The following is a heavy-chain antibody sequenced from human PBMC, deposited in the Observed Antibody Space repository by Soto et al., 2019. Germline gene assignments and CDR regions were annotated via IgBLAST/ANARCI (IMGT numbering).Heavy chain of an antibody. D-gene: IGHD1-26*01. V-gene: IGHV5-51*01. J-gene: IGHJ3*02. CDR3: ARYSRDIVGATFAFDI. Sequence: PGESLKISCKGSGYSFTSYWIGWVRQMPGKGLEWMGIIYPGDSDTRYSPSSQGQVTISADKSISTAYLQWSSLKASDTAMYYCARYSRDIVGATFAFDIWGQGTMVTVSS. CDR2: IYPGDSDT. CDR1: GYSFTSYW.